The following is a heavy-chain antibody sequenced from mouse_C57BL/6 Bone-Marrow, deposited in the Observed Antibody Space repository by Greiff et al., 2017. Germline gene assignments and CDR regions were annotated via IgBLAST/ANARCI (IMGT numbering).Heavy chain of an antibody. CDR3: ARKDPYYYGSPWFAY. CDR2: IYPRSGNT. V-gene: IGHV1-81*01. CDR1: GYTFTSYG. Sequence: QVQLQQSGAELARPGASVKLSCKASGYTFTSYGISWVKQRTGQGLEWIGEIYPRSGNTNYNEKFKSKATLTVDTSSSTAYMQLSSLTSEDSAVYYCARKDPYYYGSPWFAYWGQGTLVTVSA. D-gene: IGHD1-1*01. J-gene: IGHJ3*01.